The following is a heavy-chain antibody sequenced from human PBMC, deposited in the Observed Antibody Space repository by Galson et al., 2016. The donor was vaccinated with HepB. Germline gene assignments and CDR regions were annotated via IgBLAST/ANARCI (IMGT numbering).Heavy chain of an antibody. CDR3: ASDDY. J-gene: IGHJ4*02. V-gene: IGHV4-39*02. CDR2: ISYRGKT. Sequence: TLSLTCTVSGGSISSSHSYYWGWIRQPPGRGLEWIGTISYRGKTYYHPSLKSRVTISVDTSRNQFSLRLSSVTATDTAVYYCASDDYWGQGTLVTVSS. CDR1: GGSISSSHSYY.